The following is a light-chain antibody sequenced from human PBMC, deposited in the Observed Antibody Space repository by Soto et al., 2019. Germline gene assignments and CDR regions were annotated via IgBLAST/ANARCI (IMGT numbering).Light chain of an antibody. Sequence: LTQPPSASGSPGQSVTISCTGTSSDVGGYNYVSWYQQHPGKAPKLMIYEVSKRPSGVPDRFSGSKSGNTASLTVSGLQAEDEADYYCSSYAGSNNLVFGGGTQLTVL. V-gene: IGLV2-8*01. CDR3: SSYAGSNNLV. CDR2: EVS. J-gene: IGLJ2*01. CDR1: SSDVGGYNY.